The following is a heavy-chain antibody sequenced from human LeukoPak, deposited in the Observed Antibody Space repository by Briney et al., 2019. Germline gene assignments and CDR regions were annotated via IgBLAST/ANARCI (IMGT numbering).Heavy chain of an antibody. V-gene: IGHV4-59*11. CDR3: ARVGSYDRSAENLDYTDV. Sequence: PSETLSLTCNVSGGSISSHYWRWIRQPARKGLEWIGYMYHSGSTDYNPSLKTRVTISVHTSKTKFSLKLSSVTAADTAVYYCARVGSYDRSAENLDYTDVWGKGTTVTVSS. D-gene: IGHD3-10*01. CDR1: GGSISSHY. CDR2: MYHSGST. J-gene: IGHJ6*03.